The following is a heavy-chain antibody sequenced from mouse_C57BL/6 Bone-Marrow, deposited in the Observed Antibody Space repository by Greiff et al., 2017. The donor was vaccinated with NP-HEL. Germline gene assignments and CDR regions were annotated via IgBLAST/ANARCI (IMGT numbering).Heavy chain of an antibody. CDR2: INPSSGYT. D-gene: IGHD1-1*01. Sequence: VKLLESGAELARPGASVKMSCKASGYTFTSYTMHWVKQRPGQGLEWIGYINPSSGYTKYNQKFKDKATLTADKSSSTAYMQLHSQTSEDSADYYCARAFITAVVADYWGQGTTLTVSA. CDR1: GYTFTSYT. V-gene: IGHV1-4*01. CDR3: ARAFITAVVADY. J-gene: IGHJ2*01.